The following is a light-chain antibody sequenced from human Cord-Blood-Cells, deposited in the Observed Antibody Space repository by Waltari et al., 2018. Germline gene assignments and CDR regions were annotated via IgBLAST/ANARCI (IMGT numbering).Light chain of an antibody. Sequence: EIVMTQSPATLSVSPGGRATLSCRASQSVRSNLAWYQQKPGQAPRLLIYGASTRATGIPARFSGSGSGTEFTLTISSLQSEDFAVYYCQQYNNWLTFGGGTKVEIK. V-gene: IGKV3-15*01. CDR2: GAS. CDR1: QSVRSN. CDR3: QQYNNWLT. J-gene: IGKJ4*01.